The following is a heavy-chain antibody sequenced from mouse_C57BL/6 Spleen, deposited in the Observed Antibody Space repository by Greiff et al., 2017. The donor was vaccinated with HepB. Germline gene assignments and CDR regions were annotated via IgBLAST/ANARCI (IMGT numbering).Heavy chain of an antibody. CDR2: IYPGDGDT. CDR3: ARGDSNSHWYFDV. CDR1: GYAFSSSW. Sequence: VQLQQSGPELVKPGASVKISCKASGYAFSSSWMNWVKQRPGKGLEWIGRIYPGDGDTNYNGKFKGKATLTADKSSSTAYMQLSSLTSEDSAVYFCARGDSNSHWYFDVWGTGTTVTVSS. D-gene: IGHD2-5*01. J-gene: IGHJ1*03. V-gene: IGHV1-82*01.